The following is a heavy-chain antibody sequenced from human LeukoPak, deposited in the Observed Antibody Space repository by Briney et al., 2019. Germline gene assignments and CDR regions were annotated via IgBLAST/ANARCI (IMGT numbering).Heavy chain of an antibody. D-gene: IGHD4-17*01. CDR1: GGSFSGYY. CDR3: ARRTVTTNAFDI. Sequence: PSETLSLTCAVYGGSFSGYYWSWIRQPPGKGLEWIGYIYYSGSTNYNPSLKSRVTISVDTSKNQFSLKLSSVTAADTAVYYCARRTVTTNAFDIWGQGTMVTVSS. V-gene: IGHV4-59*01. J-gene: IGHJ3*02. CDR2: IYYSGST.